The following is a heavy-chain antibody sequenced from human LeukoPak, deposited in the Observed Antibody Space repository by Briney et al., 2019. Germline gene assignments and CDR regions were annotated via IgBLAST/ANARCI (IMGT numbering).Heavy chain of an antibody. CDR1: GFTFSSYA. D-gene: IGHD6-13*01. J-gene: IGHJ4*02. CDR2: ISGSGGST. CDR3: AKASDRYRSSWYNY. V-gene: IGHV3-23*01. Sequence: GGSLRLSCAASGFTFSSYAMSWVRQAPGKGLEWVSAISGSGGSTYYADSEKGRFTISRDNSKNTLYLQMNSLRAEDTAVYYCAKASDRYRSSWYNYWGQGTLVTVSS.